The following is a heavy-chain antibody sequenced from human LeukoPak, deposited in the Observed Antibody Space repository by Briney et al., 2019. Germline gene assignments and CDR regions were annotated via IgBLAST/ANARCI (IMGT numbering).Heavy chain of an antibody. J-gene: IGHJ4*02. CDR1: GFTFSSYS. CDR2: ISSSGTYI. Sequence: EGSLRLSCEASGFTFSSYSLNWVRQAPGKGLEWVSSISSSGTYIYYADSVKGRFTLSRDNAQNSMYLHMDSLTAEDTAVYYCARVASKRGLYYFDYWGQGTLVTVSS. CDR3: ARVASKRGLYYFDY. V-gene: IGHV3-21*06. D-gene: IGHD3-10*01.